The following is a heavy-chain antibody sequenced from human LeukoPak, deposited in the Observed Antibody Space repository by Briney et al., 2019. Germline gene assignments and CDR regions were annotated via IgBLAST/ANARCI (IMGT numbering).Heavy chain of an antibody. Sequence: GGSLRLSCAASGFTFSDYWMHWVRQAPGKGLVWVSRITSDGTSTSHADSVKGRFTISRDNARNTLILQMNSPRAEDTAVYYCARGMPTTLQYWGQGTLVTVSS. CDR2: ITSDGTST. CDR3: ARGMPTTLQY. CDR1: GFTFSDYW. J-gene: IGHJ4*02. D-gene: IGHD3-16*01. V-gene: IGHV3-74*01.